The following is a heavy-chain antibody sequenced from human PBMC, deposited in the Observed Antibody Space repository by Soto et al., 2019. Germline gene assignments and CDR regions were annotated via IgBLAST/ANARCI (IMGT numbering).Heavy chain of an antibody. CDR1: GYSFDAYI. CDR3: ATWYGNHYFGLDV. V-gene: IGHV3-48*01. D-gene: IGHD6-13*01. J-gene: IGHJ6*02. Sequence: VQLVESGGALVQPGGSLRLSCAASGYSFDAYIMNWVRQAPGKGLEWVSSINPRGLTKFYADSVRGRFTISRDDASSSLFLQMNNLRAEDTAAYYCATWYGNHYFGLDVWGQGTTVTVSS. CDR2: INPRGLTK.